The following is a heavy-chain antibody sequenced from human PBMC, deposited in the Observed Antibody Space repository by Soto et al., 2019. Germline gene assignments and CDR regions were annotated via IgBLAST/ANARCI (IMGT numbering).Heavy chain of an antibody. J-gene: IGHJ4*02. D-gene: IGHD3-16*02. CDR1: GFTFSSYA. CDR3: AEDRGFIDPFDY. CDR2: IGASGVGT. Sequence: GGSLRLSCAASGFTFSSYAMSWVRQAPGKGLEWVSAIGASGVGTYYADAVKGRFTISRDNSKNTLYLQMNSLSAEDTAVYYCAEDRGFIDPFDYWGQGALVTVSS. V-gene: IGHV3-23*01.